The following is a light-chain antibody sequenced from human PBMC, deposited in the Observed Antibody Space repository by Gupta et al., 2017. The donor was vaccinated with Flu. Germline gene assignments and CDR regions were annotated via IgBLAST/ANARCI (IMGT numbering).Light chain of an antibody. CDR1: QSVSSNY. CDR3: QQFGSS. Sequence: EIVLTQSPGTLSLSPGERATLSCRASQSVSSNYLAWYQQKPGQAPRLLIYGASSRATGIPDRFSGSGSGTDFTLTISRLEPDEFAVYYCQQFGSSFGPGTKVDIK. V-gene: IGKV3-20*01. CDR2: GAS. J-gene: IGKJ3*01.